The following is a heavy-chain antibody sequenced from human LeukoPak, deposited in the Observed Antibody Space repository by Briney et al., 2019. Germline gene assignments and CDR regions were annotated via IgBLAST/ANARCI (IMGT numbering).Heavy chain of an antibody. V-gene: IGHV4-39*02. CDR3: AREARYDSSGYYFDY. J-gene: IGHJ4*02. CDR2: IYYGGST. Sequence: SSETLSLTCTVSGGSISSYNYYWGWIRQPPGKGLEYIGSIYYGGSTYYNPSLKSRVTISVDASKNQFSLKLSSVTAADTAVYYCAREARYDSSGYYFDYWGQGTLVTVSS. D-gene: IGHD3-22*01. CDR1: GGSISSYNYY.